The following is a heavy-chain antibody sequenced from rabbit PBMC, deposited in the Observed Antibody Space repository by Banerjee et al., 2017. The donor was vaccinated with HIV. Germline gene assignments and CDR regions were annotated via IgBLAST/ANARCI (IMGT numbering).Heavy chain of an antibody. CDR1: GFDFSYTA. V-gene: IGHV1S47*01. D-gene: IGHD3-1*01. J-gene: IGHJ3*01. CDR3: ARSRGTGGYRYLNL. Sequence: QEQLVESGGGLVQPEGSLTLTCKASGFDFSYTAMCWVRQAPGKGPEWVACIYNGSTDYASWVNGRFTISLDNAQNTVFLQMTSLTVADTATYFCARSRGTGGYRYLNLWGQGTLVTVS. CDR2: IYNGST.